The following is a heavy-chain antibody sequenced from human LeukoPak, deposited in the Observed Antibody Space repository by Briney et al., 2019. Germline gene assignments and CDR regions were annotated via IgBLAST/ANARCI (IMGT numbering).Heavy chain of an antibody. Sequence: SQTLSLTCTVSGGSISRGGYYWGWVRQHPGRGLEWVGYIYYSGSTYYNPSLKRRVTISVDTSKTQSSLKLSSVTAADTAVYYCARDAYTVTTLPGVWWFAPWGQGTLVTVPS. D-gene: IGHD4-17*01. CDR1: GGSISRGGYY. J-gene: IGHJ5*02. V-gene: IGHV4-31*03. CDR3: ARDAYTVTTLPGVWWFAP. CDR2: IYYSGST.